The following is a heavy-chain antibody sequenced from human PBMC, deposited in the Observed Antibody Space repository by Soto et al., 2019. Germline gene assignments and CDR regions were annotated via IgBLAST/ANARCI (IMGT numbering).Heavy chain of an antibody. Sequence: QVQLQESGPGLVKPSQTLSLTCTVSGGSISTGGYYWNWISQHPGKGLEWIGYFYYSGSTYYNPSLQSRVTISVNTAKNQFSLKLSSVTGAGTAVYYCARSVFPWGQGTLVTVSS. J-gene: IGHJ5*02. CDR2: FYYSGST. CDR1: GGSISTGGYY. CDR3: ARSVFP. V-gene: IGHV4-31*03.